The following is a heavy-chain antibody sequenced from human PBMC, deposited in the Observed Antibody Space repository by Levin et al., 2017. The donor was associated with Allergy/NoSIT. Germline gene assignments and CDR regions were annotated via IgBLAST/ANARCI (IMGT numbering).Heavy chain of an antibody. D-gene: IGHD6-19*01. V-gene: IGHV3-21*01. CDR3: ARLAEADAFDI. Sequence: GGSLRLSCAASGFTFSSYSMNWVRQAPGKGLEWVSSISSSSSYIYYADSVKGRFTISRDNAKNSLYLQMNSLRAEDTAVYYCARLAEADAFDIWGQGTMVTVSS. CDR1: GFTFSSYS. J-gene: IGHJ3*02. CDR2: ISSSSSYI.